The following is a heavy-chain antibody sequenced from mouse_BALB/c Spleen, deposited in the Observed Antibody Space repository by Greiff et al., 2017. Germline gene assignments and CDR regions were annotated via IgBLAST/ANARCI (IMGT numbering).Heavy chain of an antibody. V-gene: IGHV1-69*02. Sequence: VQLQQPGAELVKPGASVKLSCKASGYTFTSYWMHWVKQRPGQGLEWIGEIDPSDSYTNYNQKFKGKATLTVDKSSSTAYMQLSSLTSEDSAVYYCERDYGSSYGFAYWGQGTLVTVSA. CDR3: ERDYGSSYGFAY. CDR2: IDPSDSYT. J-gene: IGHJ3*01. D-gene: IGHD1-1*01. CDR1: GYTFTSYW.